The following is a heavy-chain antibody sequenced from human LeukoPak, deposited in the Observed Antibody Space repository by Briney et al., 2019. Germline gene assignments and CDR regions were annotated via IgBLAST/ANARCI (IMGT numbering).Heavy chain of an antibody. J-gene: IGHJ4*02. CDR1: GLTFSSYA. D-gene: IGHD1-26*01. Sequence: GGSLRLSCAASGLTFSSYAMSWVRQAPGKGLEWVSAISGCGGSTYYADSAKGRFTISRDNSKNTLYLQMNSLRAEDTAVYYCAKVGATDFDYWGQGTLVTVSS. V-gene: IGHV3-23*01. CDR3: AKVGATDFDY. CDR2: ISGCGGST.